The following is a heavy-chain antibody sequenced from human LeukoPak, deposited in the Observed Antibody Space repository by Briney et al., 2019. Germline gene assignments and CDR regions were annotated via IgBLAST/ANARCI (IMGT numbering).Heavy chain of an antibody. Sequence: PGSSLRLSCAASGSTFDDYAMHWVRQAPGKGLEWVSGISWNSGTIGYADSVKGRFTISRDNAKNSLYLQMNSLRAEDTALYYCAKGGSGYHRGPLDIWGQGTMVTVSS. CDR3: AKGGSGYHRGPLDI. V-gene: IGHV3-9*01. J-gene: IGHJ3*02. D-gene: IGHD3-22*01. CDR1: GSTFDDYA. CDR2: ISWNSGTI.